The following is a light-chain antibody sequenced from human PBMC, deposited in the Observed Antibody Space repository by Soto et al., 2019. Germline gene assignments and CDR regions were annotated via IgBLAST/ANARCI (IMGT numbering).Light chain of an antibody. CDR2: AAS. V-gene: IGKV1-27*01. CDR3: HKYNSAPLT. J-gene: IGKJ3*01. Sequence: DLQMTQSPSSLSAFVGGRLTITCRASQGISNSLAWYQQKPGKGPKLLIYAASTLQSGVPSRFSGSGSGTDFTLTISSLQPEDVATYYCHKYNSAPLTFGPGTKVDIK. CDR1: QGISNS.